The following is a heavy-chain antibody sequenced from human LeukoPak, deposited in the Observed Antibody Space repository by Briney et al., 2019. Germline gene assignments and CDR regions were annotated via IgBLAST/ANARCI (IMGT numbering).Heavy chain of an antibody. CDR1: GFTFSSYS. D-gene: IGHD5-12*01. Sequence: GGSLRLSCAASGFTFSSYSMNWVRQSPGKGLEWVSSISSSSSYIYYADSVKGRFTISRDNAKNSLYLQMNSLRAEDTDVYYCARSNSGYDFGSFNFDYWGQGTLVTVSS. J-gene: IGHJ4*02. CDR3: ARSNSGYDFGSFNFDY. V-gene: IGHV3-21*01. CDR2: ISSSSSYI.